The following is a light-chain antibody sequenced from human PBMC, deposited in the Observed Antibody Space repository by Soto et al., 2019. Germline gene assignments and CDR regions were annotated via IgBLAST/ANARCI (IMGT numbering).Light chain of an antibody. CDR1: QGIGSY. V-gene: IGKV1-8*01. J-gene: IGKJ1*01. CDR3: QQYYSYPRT. Sequence: AIGVTQSTYSFSASTGDRVTITWRASQGIGSYLAWYQEKRAKAPKLLLYAASTLQSGVPSRFSGSGSGTDFTLTISCLQSEDFATYYCQQYYSYPRTFGPGTKVDIK. CDR2: AAS.